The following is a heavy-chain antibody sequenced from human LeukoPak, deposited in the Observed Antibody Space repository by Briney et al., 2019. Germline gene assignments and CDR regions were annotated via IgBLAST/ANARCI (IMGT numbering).Heavy chain of an antibody. CDR3: AQHPITLVVMVTGAFDY. Sequence: PGGSLRLSCAASGFSFSSYAMSWVRQAPGKGLEWGSAIIGSGGGTYHADSVNGRFTISRENPKNTLYLQMNTLRAQETRVYHSAQHPITLVVMVTGAFDYWGQGSLVTVSS. V-gene: IGHV3-23*01. D-gene: IGHD3-22*01. CDR1: GFSFSSYA. J-gene: IGHJ4*02. CDR2: IIGSGGGT.